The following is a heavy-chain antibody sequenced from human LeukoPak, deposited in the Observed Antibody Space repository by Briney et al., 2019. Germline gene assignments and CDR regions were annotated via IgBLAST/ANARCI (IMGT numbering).Heavy chain of an antibody. CDR3: ARGGEPVGATPNQNYYYYYGMDV. D-gene: IGHD1-26*01. V-gene: IGHV1-69*13. CDR1: GGTFSSYA. J-gene: IGHJ6*02. Sequence: ASVKVSFKASGGTFSSYAISWVRQAPGQGLEWMGGIIPIFGTANYAQKFQGRVTITADESTSTAYMELSSLRSEDTAVYYCARGGEPVGATPNQNYYYYYGMDVWGQGTTVTVSS. CDR2: IIPIFGTA.